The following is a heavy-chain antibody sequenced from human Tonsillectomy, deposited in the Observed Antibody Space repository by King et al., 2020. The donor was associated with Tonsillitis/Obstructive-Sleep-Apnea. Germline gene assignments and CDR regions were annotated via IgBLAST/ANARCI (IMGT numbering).Heavy chain of an antibody. D-gene: IGHD2-2*01. Sequence: TLKESGPVLVKPTETLTLTCTVSGFSLSNARMGVSWIRQPPGKALEWLAHIFSNDEKSYSTSLNTRLTISKDTSRSQVVLTMTKMDPVDTATYYCSRAPSTSYFYYYYMDVWGQGTTVTVSS. CDR3: SRAPSTSYFYYYYMDV. CDR1: GFSLSNARMG. CDR2: IFSNDEK. J-gene: IGHJ6*03. V-gene: IGHV2-26*01.